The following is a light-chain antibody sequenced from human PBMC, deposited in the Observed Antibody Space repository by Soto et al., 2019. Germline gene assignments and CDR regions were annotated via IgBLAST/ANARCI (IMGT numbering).Light chain of an antibody. CDR1: SSNVGSNY. J-gene: IGLJ1*01. Sequence: QSVLTQPPSASGTPGQRVTISCSGSSSNVGSNYVFWYQQFPGTAPKLLIYRNNQRPSGVPDRFSGSKSGTSASLAISGLRSEDEADYYCAAWDDSLSGQVFGAGTRSPS. CDR3: AAWDDSLSGQV. V-gene: IGLV1-47*01. CDR2: RNN.